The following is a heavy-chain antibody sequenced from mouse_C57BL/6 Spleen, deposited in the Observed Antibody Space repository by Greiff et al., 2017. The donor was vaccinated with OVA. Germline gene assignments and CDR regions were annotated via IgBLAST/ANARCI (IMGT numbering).Heavy chain of an antibody. D-gene: IGHD2-5*01. CDR2: IYPSDSET. Sequence: VQLQQPGAELVRPGSSVKLSCKASGYTFTSYWMDWVKQRPGQGLEWIGNIYPSDSETHYNQKFKDKATLTVDKSSSTAYMQLSSLTSEDSAVYYCVRSNYDFDYWGQGTTLTVSS. J-gene: IGHJ2*01. CDR1: GYTFTSYW. V-gene: IGHV1-61*01. CDR3: VRSNYDFDY.